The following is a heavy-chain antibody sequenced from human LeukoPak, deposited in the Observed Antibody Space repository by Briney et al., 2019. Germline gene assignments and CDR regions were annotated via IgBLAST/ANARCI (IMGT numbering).Heavy chain of an antibody. D-gene: IGHD2-2*01. V-gene: IGHV4-4*07. CDR2: IYSNGST. CDR3: ARAAGRYCSSTSCSNWFDP. CDR1: GDSISSYY. J-gene: IGHJ5*02. Sequence: SETLSLTCSVSGDSISSYYWSWIRQPAGQGLEWIGRIYSNGSTNYNPSLKSRVTMSVDTSKNQFSLKLSSVTAADTAVYYCARAAGRYCSSTSCSNWFDPWGQGTLVTVSS.